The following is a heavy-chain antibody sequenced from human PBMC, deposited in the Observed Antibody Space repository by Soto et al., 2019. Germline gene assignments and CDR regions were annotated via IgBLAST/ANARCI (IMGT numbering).Heavy chain of an antibody. CDR1: GFSFTSYW. V-gene: IGHV5-10-1*01. CDR2: IDPVDSYA. D-gene: IGHD6-13*01. Sequence: GESLKISCNGSGFSFTSYWISWVRQMPGKGLEWMGNIDPVDSYANYSPSFQGHVTFSVDTSISTAYLQWSSLKASDTAMYFCARIESIARNWFDPWGQGTLVTVSS. CDR3: ARIESIARNWFDP. J-gene: IGHJ5*02.